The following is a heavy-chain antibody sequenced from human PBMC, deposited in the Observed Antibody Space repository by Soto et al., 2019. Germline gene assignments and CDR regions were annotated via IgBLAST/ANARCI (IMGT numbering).Heavy chain of an antibody. V-gene: IGHV4-61*01. Sequence: QVQLQESGPGLVKPSETLSLTCTVSDGSVNSGNYYWSWIRQPPGQGLEWIGHIYYIGSTNYNPSLKSRVTISVDTSKNPFSLKVTSVTAADTAVYFCAREEKQLSRYGGDFDYWGQGILVTVSS. CDR3: AREEKQLSRYGGDFDY. J-gene: IGHJ4*02. CDR1: DGSVNSGNYY. D-gene: IGHD3-16*01. CDR2: IYYIGST.